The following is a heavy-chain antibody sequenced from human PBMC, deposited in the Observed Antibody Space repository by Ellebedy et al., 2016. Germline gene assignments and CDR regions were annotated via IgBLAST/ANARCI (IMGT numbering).Heavy chain of an antibody. J-gene: IGHJ4*02. Sequence: ASVKVSXXASGYTFTGYYMHWVRQPPGQGLEWMGWINPNGGGVNYAQNFQGRVSMARDTSITTLYMEVHRLRFDDMAVYYCARESWSGDYRSGYFDQWGQGTLVTVSS. CDR3: ARESWSGDYRSGYFDQ. CDR2: INPNGGGV. CDR1: GYTFTGYY. V-gene: IGHV1-2*02. D-gene: IGHD3-3*01.